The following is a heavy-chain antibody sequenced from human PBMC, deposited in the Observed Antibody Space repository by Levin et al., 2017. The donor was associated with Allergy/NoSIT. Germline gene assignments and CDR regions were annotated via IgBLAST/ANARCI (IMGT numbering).Heavy chain of an antibody. V-gene: IGHV3-9*01. Sequence: GGSLRLSCAASGFTFDDYAMHWVRQAPGKGLEWVSGISWNSGSIGYADSVKGRFTISRDNAKNSLYLQMNSLRAEDTALYYCAKDNGGAIDYWGQGTLVTVSS. CDR1: GFTFDDYA. D-gene: IGHD1-26*01. CDR3: AKDNGGAIDY. CDR2: ISWNSGSI. J-gene: IGHJ4*02.